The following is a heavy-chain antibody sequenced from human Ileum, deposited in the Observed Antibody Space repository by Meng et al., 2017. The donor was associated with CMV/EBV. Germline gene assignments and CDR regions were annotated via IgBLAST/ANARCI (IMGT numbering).Heavy chain of an antibody. CDR3: ASRYYGMDV. CDR1: GGSISSYY. Sequence: SETLSLTCTVSGGSISSYYWSWIRQPPGKGLEWIGYISYSGSTNYNPSLKSRVTISVDTSKNQISLKLSSVTAADTAVYYCASRYYGMDVWGQGTTVTVSS. J-gene: IGHJ6*02. V-gene: IGHV4-59*01. CDR2: ISYSGST.